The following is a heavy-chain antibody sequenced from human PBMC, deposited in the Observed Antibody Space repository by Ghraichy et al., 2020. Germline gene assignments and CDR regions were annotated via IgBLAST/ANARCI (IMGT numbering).Heavy chain of an antibody. V-gene: IGHV3-23*01. CDR2: IGGTGDYT. Sequence: GESLNISCAASGFTFDSCAMSWVRQAPGKGPEWVSAIGGTGDYTYYADSVKGRFTISRDISRNTLYLQMNSLRAEDTAIYYCAKTPHPTRPTVTTHWGQGALVTVSS. D-gene: IGHD4-17*01. CDR1: GFTFDSCA. CDR3: AKTPHPTRPTVTTH. J-gene: IGHJ1*01.